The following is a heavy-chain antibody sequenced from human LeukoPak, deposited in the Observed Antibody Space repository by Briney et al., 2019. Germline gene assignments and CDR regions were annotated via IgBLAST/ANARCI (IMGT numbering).Heavy chain of an antibody. CDR3: ARGSAGTYYYGSGSASFDY. CDR1: GGSFSGYY. Sequence: PSETLSLTCAFYGGSFSGYYWSWIRQPPGKGLEWIGEINHRGSTNYNPSLKSRVTISVDTSKNQFSLKLSSVTAADTAVYYCARGSAGTYYYGSGSASFDYWGQGTLVTVSS. CDR2: INHRGST. V-gene: IGHV4-34*01. D-gene: IGHD3-10*01. J-gene: IGHJ4*02.